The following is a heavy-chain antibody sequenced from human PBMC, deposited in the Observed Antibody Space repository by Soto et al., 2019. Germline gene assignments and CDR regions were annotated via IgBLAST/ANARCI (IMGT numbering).Heavy chain of an antibody. J-gene: IGHJ4*02. V-gene: IGHV2-26*01. CDR1: GFSLSNARMG. D-gene: IGHD5-12*01. CDR2: IFSNDEK. Sequence: QVTLKESGPVLVKPTEPLTLTCTVSGFSLSNARMGVSWIRQPPGKALEWLAHIFSNDEKSYSSSLKRRLTVSKDTSKSQVVLTMTNIDPVDTAAYSCARTYVRGYSGYDCDYWGQGTLVTVSS. CDR3: ARTYVRGYSGYDCDY.